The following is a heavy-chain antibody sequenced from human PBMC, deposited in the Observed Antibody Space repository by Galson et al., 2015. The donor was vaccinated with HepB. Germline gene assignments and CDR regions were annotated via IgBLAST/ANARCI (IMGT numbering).Heavy chain of an antibody. CDR3: ARGLYNWNCNYYYYMDV. D-gene: IGHD1-7*01. Sequence: SVKVSCKASGGTFSSYAISWVRQAPGQGLEWMGGIIPILGIANYAQKFQGRVTITADKSTSTAYMELSSLRSEDTAVYYCARGLYNWNCNYYYYMDVWGKGTTVTVS. V-gene: IGHV1-69*10. CDR1: GGTFSSYA. J-gene: IGHJ6*03. CDR2: IIPILGIA.